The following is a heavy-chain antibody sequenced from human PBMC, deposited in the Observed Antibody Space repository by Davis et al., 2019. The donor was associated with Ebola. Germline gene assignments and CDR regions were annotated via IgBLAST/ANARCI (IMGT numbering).Heavy chain of an antibody. CDR1: GFTFSGSA. CDR2: IRSKANSYAT. CDR3: TTQGNIVATGHDY. Sequence: GESLKISCAASGFTFSGSAMHWVRQASGKGLEWVGRIRSKANSYATAYAASVKGRLTISRDDSKNTAYLQMNSLKTEDTAVYYCTTQGNIVATGHDYWGQGTLVTVSS. D-gene: IGHD5-12*01. V-gene: IGHV3-73*01. J-gene: IGHJ4*02.